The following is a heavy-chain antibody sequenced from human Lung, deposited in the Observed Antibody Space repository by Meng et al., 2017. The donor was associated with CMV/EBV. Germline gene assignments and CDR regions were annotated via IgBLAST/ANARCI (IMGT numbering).Heavy chain of an antibody. J-gene: IGHJ4*02. D-gene: IGHD3-22*01. Sequence: QXXXLTXAISGDSVSSNSATWNWIRQSPSRGLEWLGRTYYKSKWNHDYAVSVKSRISFNPDTSKNQFSLQLSSVTPEDTAVYYCARVFGDITGYVFDYWGQGXLVTVSS. CDR3: ARVFGDITGYVFDY. CDR1: GDSVSSNSAT. V-gene: IGHV6-1*01. CDR2: TYYKSKWNH.